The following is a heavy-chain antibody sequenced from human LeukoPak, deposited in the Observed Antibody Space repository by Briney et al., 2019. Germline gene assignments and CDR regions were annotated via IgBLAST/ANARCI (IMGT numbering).Heavy chain of an antibody. D-gene: IGHD5-18*01. J-gene: IGHJ4*02. Sequence: GGSLRLSCAASGFTFSSHAMTWVRQAPGKGLEWASTISGSGDNTYYADSVKGRFTISRDNSKNTLYLQMNSLRAEDTAVYYCAKDRSEDTAFDYWGQGTLVTVSS. CDR3: AKDRSEDTAFDY. V-gene: IGHV3-23*01. CDR2: ISGSGDNT. CDR1: GFTFSSHA.